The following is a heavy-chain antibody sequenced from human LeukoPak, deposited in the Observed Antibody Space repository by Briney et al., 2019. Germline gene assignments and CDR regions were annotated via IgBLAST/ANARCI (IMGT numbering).Heavy chain of an antibody. D-gene: IGHD6-13*01. Sequence: GGSLRLSCAASGFTFSSDAVSWVRQAPGKGLEWVSAISGSGSSTYYADSVKGRFTISRDNSKNTLYLQMNSLSAEDTAVYYCAKEGGESSSWYFFEYYFDYWGQGTLVTVSS. J-gene: IGHJ4*02. CDR3: AKEGGESSSWYFFEYYFDY. CDR2: ISGSGSST. CDR1: GFTFSSDA. V-gene: IGHV3-23*01.